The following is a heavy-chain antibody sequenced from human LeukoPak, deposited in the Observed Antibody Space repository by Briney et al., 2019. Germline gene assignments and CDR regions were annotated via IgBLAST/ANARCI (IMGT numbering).Heavy chain of an antibody. D-gene: IGHD3/OR15-3a*01. V-gene: IGHV3-64D*09. CDR1: GFAFSTYA. CDR3: VTLGLASPSDY. Sequence: GGSLRLSCSASGFAFSTYAAHWVRQAPGKGLEYVSAISSNGGSTYYADSVRGRFTISRDNSKNTLYLQMTSLRTEAPAVYSCVTLGLASPSDYWGQGTLVTVSS. J-gene: IGHJ4*02. CDR2: ISSNGGST.